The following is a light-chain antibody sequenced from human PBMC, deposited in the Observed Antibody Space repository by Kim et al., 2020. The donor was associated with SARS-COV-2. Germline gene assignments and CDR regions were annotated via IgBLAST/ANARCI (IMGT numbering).Light chain of an antibody. CDR1: KMGDKY. J-gene: IGLJ3*02. V-gene: IGLV3-1*01. CDR2: QDT. Sequence: VSLGQTASTAFSGDKMGDKYVSWYQQSPGQSPVLVVYQDTKRPSGIPERFSGSNSGNTATLTISGTQTMDQADYYCQAWDSSTKGVFGGGTQLTVL. CDR3: QAWDSSTKGV.